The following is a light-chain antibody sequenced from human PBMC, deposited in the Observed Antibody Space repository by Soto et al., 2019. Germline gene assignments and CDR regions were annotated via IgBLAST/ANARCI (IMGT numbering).Light chain of an antibody. CDR1: SSDVGGYNY. V-gene: IGLV2-11*01. CDR3: CAYTGKYIYV. Sequence: QSALTQPRSVSGSPGQPVTISCTGTSSDVGGYNYVSWYQQHPGKAPQAMIYDVSKRPSGVPDRFSGSKSGNNASLTISGLQPEDEANYYCCAYTGKYIYVFGT. J-gene: IGLJ1*01. CDR2: DVS.